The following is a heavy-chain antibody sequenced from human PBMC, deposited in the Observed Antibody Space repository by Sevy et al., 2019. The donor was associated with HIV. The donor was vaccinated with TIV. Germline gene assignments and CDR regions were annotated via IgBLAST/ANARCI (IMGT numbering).Heavy chain of an antibody. D-gene: IGHD3-3*01. CDR3: TRAPTYYDFWSGYYTNPPFGYYYYGMDV. V-gene: IGHV3-73*01. CDR1: GFTFSGSA. CDR2: IRSKANSYAT. Sequence: GGSLRLSCAASGFTFSGSAMHWVRQASGKGLEWVGRIRSKANSYATAYAASVKGGFTISRDDSKNTAYLQMNSLKTEDTAVYYCTRAPTYYDFWSGYYTNPPFGYYYYGMDVWGQGTTVTVSS. J-gene: IGHJ6*02.